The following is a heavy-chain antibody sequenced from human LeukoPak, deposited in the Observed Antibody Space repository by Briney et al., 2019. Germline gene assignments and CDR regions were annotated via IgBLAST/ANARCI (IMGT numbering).Heavy chain of an antibody. V-gene: IGHV1-2*02. CDR1: GYTFTGYY. CDR2: INPNSGGT. Sequence: ASVKVSCKASGYTFTGYYMHCVRQAPGQGLEWMGWINPNSGGTNYAQKFQGRVTMTRDTSISTAYMELSRLRSDDTAVYYCARDLLLTGTTSGNWFDPWGQGTLVTVSS. D-gene: IGHD1-7*01. CDR3: ARDLLLTGTTSGNWFDP. J-gene: IGHJ5*02.